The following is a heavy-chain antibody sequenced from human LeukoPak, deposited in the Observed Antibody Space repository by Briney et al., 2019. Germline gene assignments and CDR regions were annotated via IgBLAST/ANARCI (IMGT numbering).Heavy chain of an antibody. V-gene: IGHV4-59*12. D-gene: IGHD3-10*01. J-gene: IGHJ5*02. CDR2: IYYSGST. CDR3: ARSHKTFYYYGSGSLSWFDP. Sequence: SETLSLTCTVSGGSISSYYWSWIRQPPGKGLEWIGYIYYSGSTNYNPSLKSRVTISVDTSKNQFSLKLSSVTAADAAVYYCARSHKTFYYYGSGSLSWFDPWGQGTLVTVSS. CDR1: GGSISSYY.